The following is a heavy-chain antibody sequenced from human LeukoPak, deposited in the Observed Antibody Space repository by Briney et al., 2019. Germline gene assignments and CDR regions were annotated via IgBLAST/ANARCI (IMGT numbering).Heavy chain of an antibody. D-gene: IGHD3-22*01. J-gene: IGHJ4*02. CDR2: ISGGGGST. Sequence: GGSLRLSCAASGFTFSSYAMSWVRQAPGKGLEWVSAISGGGGSTYYADSVKGRFTISRDNSKNTLYLQMNSLRAEDTAVYYCAKATDYYDSSGYYHRPDYWGQGTLVTVSS. V-gene: IGHV3-23*01. CDR3: AKATDYYDSSGYYHRPDY. CDR1: GFTFSSYA.